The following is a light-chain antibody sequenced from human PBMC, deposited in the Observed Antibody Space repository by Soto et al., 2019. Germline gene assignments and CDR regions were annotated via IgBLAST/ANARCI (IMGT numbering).Light chain of an antibody. CDR2: DAS. J-gene: IGKJ1*01. CDR1: QSISSW. CDR3: QQYYSYPWT. V-gene: IGKV1-5*01. Sequence: EIQLTQSPSTRSASVGDRVTITCRASQSISSWFAWYQQKPGKAPKLLIYDASSLESGGPSRFSGSGSGTEFTLTITSLQPDDFATYYCQQYYSYPWTFGQGTKVDIK.